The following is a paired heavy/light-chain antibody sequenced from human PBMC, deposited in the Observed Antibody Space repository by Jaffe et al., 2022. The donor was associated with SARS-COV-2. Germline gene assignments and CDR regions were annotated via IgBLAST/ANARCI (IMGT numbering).Heavy chain of an antibody. J-gene: IGHJ6*02. CDR2: ISYDGSNK. CDR1: GFTFSSYG. D-gene: IGHD3-10*01. V-gene: IGHV3-30*18. Sequence: QVQLVESGGGVVQPGRSLRLSCAASGFTFSSYGMHWVRQAPGKGLEWVAVISYDGSNKYYADSVKGRFTISRDNSKNTLYLQMNSLRAEDTAVYYCAKDLLLGLPGVYYYYYGMDVWGQGTTVTVSS. CDR3: AKDLLLGLPGVYYYYYGMDV.
Light chain of an antibody. Sequence: QSVLTQPPSVSAAPGQKVTISCSGSSSNIGNNYVSWYQQLPGTAPKLLIYDNNKRPSGIPDRFSGSKSGTSATLGITGLQTGDEADYYCGTWDSSLSAGGVVFGGGTKLTVL. V-gene: IGLV1-51*01. CDR1: SSNIGNNY. CDR3: GTWDSSLSAGGVV. CDR2: DNN. J-gene: IGLJ2*01.